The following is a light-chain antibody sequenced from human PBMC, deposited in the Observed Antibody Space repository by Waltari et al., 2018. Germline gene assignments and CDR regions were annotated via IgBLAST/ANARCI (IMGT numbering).Light chain of an antibody. CDR3: HSRDASGVAGS. V-gene: IGLV3-19*01. CDR1: SLRSYY. J-gene: IGLJ2*01. Sequence: SSELTQAPAVSVALGQPVRITCHGDSLRSYYAGRYQQRPGQAPILVIYDKNNRPSGVPDRFSGSSSHNTGSLTITGAQAEDEASYYCHSRDASGVAGSFGGGTKLTVL. CDR2: DKN.